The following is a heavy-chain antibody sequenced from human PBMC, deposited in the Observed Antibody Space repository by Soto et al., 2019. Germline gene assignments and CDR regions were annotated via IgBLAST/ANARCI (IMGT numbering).Heavy chain of an antibody. Sequence: QVQLQESGPGLVKPSETLSLTCTVSGGSISSYYWSWTRQPPGKGLEWIGYIYYSGSTNYNPSLKSRVTISVDTSKNQFSLKLSSVTAADTAVYYCARGSTTGGVYYYGMDVWGQGTTVTVSS. CDR2: IYYSGST. J-gene: IGHJ6*02. D-gene: IGHD4-4*01. CDR3: ARGSTTGGVYYYGMDV. V-gene: IGHV4-59*01. CDR1: GGSISSYY.